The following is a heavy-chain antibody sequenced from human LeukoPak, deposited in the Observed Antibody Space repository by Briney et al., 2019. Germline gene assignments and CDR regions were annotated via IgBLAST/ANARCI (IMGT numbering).Heavy chain of an antibody. CDR1: GYTFTGYY. J-gene: IGHJ3*02. CDR3: ARDIGGSYYVPDDAFDI. Sequence: ASVKVSCTASGYTFTGYYMHWVRQAPGQGLEWMGWINPNSGGTNYAQKFQGRVTMTRDTSISTAYVELSRLRSDDTAVYCCARDIGGSYYVPDDAFDIWGQGTMVTVSS. D-gene: IGHD1-26*01. CDR2: INPNSGGT. V-gene: IGHV1-2*02.